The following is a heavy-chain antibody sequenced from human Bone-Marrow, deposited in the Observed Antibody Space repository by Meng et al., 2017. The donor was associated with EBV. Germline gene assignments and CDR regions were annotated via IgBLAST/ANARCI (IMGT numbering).Heavy chain of an antibody. V-gene: IGHV4-30-4*01. CDR3: ARGADPDRSSWSPFDQ. D-gene: IGHD6-13*01. CDR2: IYYSGRP. CDR1: GGSIRSIGYQ. Sequence: QASGPGLVKPSQTLSLTWGVSGGSIRSIGYQWSWIRQPPGRGLEWIGYIYYSGRPSSSPSLPRRVTLSADTSKNQFPLKMSSVTAADTAVYHCARGADPDRSSWSPFDQWGQGILVTVSS. J-gene: IGHJ4*02.